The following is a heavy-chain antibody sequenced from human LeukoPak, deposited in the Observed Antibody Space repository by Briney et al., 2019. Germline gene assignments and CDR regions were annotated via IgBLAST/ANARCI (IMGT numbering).Heavy chain of an antibody. V-gene: IGHV4-38-2*02. J-gene: IGHJ4*02. D-gene: IGHD6-13*01. Sequence: PSETLSLTCSVSGYSISSGYYWGWIRPPPGKGLEWMGIIYQSGKTYCNPSLESRVTISGDTSKNQFSLKMNSMTAADTAMYYCARGLPGGQLSRYDYWGQGTLVTVSS. CDR1: GYSISSGYY. CDR3: ARGLPGGQLSRYDY. CDR2: IYQSGKT.